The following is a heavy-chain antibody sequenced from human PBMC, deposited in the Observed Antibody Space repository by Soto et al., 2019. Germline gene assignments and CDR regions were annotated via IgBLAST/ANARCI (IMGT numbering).Heavy chain of an antibody. CDR2: ISYDGSNK. V-gene: IGHV3-30-3*01. J-gene: IGHJ6*02. Sequence: HPGGSLRLSCAASGFTFSSYAMHWVRQAPGKGLEWVAVISYDGSNKYYADSVKGRFTISRDNSKNTLYLQMNSLRAEDTAVYYCARDRDTAMVTREKIMDVWGQGTTVTVSS. CDR1: GFTFSSYA. D-gene: IGHD5-18*01. CDR3: ARDRDTAMVTREKIMDV.